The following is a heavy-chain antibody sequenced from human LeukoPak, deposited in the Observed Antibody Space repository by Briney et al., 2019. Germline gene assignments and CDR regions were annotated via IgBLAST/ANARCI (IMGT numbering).Heavy chain of an antibody. D-gene: IGHD3-22*01. J-gene: IGHJ4*02. V-gene: IGHV3-64D*06. CDR2: ISSTGGST. CDR3: VKECLVIINYYFDY. CDR1: GFTFSNYA. Sequence: GGSLRLSCSASGFTFSNYAMHWVRQAPGKGLEYVSVISSTGGSTYYADSVKGRFTVSRDNSKNTLYLQMSSLRAEDTAVYYCVKECLVIINYYFDYWGQGTRVAVSS.